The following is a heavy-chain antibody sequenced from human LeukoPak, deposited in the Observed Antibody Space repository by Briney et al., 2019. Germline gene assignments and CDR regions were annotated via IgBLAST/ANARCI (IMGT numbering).Heavy chain of an antibody. Sequence: ASVKVSCKVSGYTLTELSMHWVRQAPGKGLEWMGGFDPEDGETIYAQKFQGRVTVTEDTSIDTAYMELSSLRSEDTAVYYCATPLMYSSSLLFDYWGQGTLVTVSS. CDR3: ATPLMYSSSLLFDY. V-gene: IGHV1-24*01. D-gene: IGHD6-6*01. CDR1: GYTLTELS. J-gene: IGHJ4*02. CDR2: FDPEDGET.